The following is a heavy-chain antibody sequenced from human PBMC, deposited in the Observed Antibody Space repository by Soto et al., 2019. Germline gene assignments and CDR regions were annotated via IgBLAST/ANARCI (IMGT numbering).Heavy chain of an antibody. CDR1: GFTFSSYG. CDR3: ARVPTVTPVFFDY. D-gene: IGHD4-17*01. CDR2: IWYDGSNK. Sequence: QVQLVESGGGVVQPGRSLRLSCAASGFTFSSYGRHWVRQAPGKGLEWVAVIWYDGSNKYYADSVKGRFTISRDNSKNTLYLQMNSLRAEDTAVYYCARVPTVTPVFFDYWGQGTLVTVSS. J-gene: IGHJ4*02. V-gene: IGHV3-33*01.